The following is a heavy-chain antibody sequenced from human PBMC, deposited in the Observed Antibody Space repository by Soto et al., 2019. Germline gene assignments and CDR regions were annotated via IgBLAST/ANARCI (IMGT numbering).Heavy chain of an antibody. V-gene: IGHV3-49*03. CDR1: GFTFGDYA. CDR2: IRSKAYGGTT. D-gene: IGHD3-3*01. CDR3: TREGGTIFGYDY. Sequence: SGGSLRLSCTASGFTFGDYAVSWFRQAPGKGLEWVGFIRSKAYGGTTEYAASVKGRFTISRDDSKSIAYLQMNSLKTEDTAVYYCTREGGTIFGYDYWGQGTLVTVSS. J-gene: IGHJ4*02.